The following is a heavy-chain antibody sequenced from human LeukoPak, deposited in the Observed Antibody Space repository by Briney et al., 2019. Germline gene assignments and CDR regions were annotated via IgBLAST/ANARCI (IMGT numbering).Heavy chain of an antibody. CDR1: GFTVSDNY. Sequence: GGSLRLSCAASGFTVSDNYMTWVRQAPGKGLEWVTSIYNTGATHYAESVKGRFTISRDNSKNTLFLQMNSLRAEDMAVYYCARIEWERLGRAFDIWGQGTMVTVSS. J-gene: IGHJ3*02. V-gene: IGHV3-53*01. CDR3: ARIEWERLGRAFDI. D-gene: IGHD1-26*01. CDR2: IYNTGAT.